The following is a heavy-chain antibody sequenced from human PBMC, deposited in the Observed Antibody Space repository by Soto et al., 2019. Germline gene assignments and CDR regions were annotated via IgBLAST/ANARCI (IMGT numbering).Heavy chain of an antibody. Sequence: PSETLSLTCTVSGGSISRGGYYWSWIRQHPGKGLEWIGYIYYTGSTFYNPSLKSRLIMSVDMSQNHFSLTLNSVTAADTAVYYCARVAGYSYGRYFDYWGLGTLVTVSS. CDR3: ARVAGYSYGRYFDY. V-gene: IGHV4-31*03. CDR2: IYYTGST. D-gene: IGHD5-18*01. CDR1: GGSISRGGYY. J-gene: IGHJ4*02.